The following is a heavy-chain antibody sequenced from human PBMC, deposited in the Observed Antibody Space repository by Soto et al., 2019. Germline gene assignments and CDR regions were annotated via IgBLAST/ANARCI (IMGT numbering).Heavy chain of an antibody. CDR1: GYSFTSYW. CDR3: ARHGAGYSSSWYFYYYYGMDV. CDR2: IDPSDSYT. V-gene: IGHV5-10-1*01. D-gene: IGHD6-13*01. Sequence: GESLKISCKGSGYSFTSYWISWVRQMPGKGLEWMGRIDPSDSYTNYSPSFQGHVTISADKSISTAYLQWSSLKASDTAMYYCARHGAGYSSSWYFYYYYGMDVWGQGTTVTVSS. J-gene: IGHJ6*02.